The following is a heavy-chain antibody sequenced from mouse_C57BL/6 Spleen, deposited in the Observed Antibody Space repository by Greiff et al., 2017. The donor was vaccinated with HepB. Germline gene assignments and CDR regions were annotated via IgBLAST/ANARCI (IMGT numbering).Heavy chain of an antibody. J-gene: IGHJ2*01. V-gene: IGHV1-81*01. CDR1: GYTFTSYG. D-gene: IGHD3-1*01. Sequence: VQLQQSGAELARPGASVKLSCKASGYTFTSYGISWVKQRTGQGLEWIGEIYPRSGNTYYNEKFKGKATLTADKSSSTAYMELRSLTSEDSAVYFCASHFTSEGFDYWGQGTTLTVSS. CDR3: ASHFTSEGFDY. CDR2: IYPRSGNT.